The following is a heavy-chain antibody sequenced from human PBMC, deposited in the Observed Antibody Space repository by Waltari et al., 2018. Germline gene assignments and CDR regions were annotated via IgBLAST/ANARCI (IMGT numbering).Heavy chain of an antibody. CDR2: IYYSGST. J-gene: IGHJ5*02. CDR3: ARGKGVVPAALDLDP. CDR1: GGPISSYY. V-gene: IGHV4-59*08. D-gene: IGHD2-2*01. Sequence: QVQLQESGPGLVKPSETLSLTCTVSGGPISSYYWSWIRQPPGKGLEWIGYIYYSGSTNYNPSLKSRVTISVDTSKNQFSLKLSSVTAADTAVYYCARGKGVVPAALDLDPWGQGTLVTVSS.